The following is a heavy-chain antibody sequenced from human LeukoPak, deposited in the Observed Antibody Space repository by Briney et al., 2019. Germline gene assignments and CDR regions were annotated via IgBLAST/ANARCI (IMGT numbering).Heavy chain of an antibody. D-gene: IGHD2-2*01. CDR3: ARGKVVPDALWNHAFDV. V-gene: IGHV1-69*13. Sequence: SVKVSCKTSGGIFKSYALSWVRQAPGQGLEWMGEIIPIFGTANYAESFKGRVAFTADESTSTVYMELSSLRSEDTAVYYCARGKVVPDALWNHAFDVWGQGAMVTVSS. CDR1: GGIFKSYA. J-gene: IGHJ3*01. CDR2: IIPIFGTA.